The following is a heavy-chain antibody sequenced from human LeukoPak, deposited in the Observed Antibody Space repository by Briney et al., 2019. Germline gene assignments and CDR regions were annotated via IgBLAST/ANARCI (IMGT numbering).Heavy chain of an antibody. D-gene: IGHD4-17*01. J-gene: IGHJ6*02. Sequence: GSLRLSCAASGFTFSGYWMRWVRQALGKGLEWIGEINHSGTTNYNPSLKSRVTISVDTSKDQFSLNLNSVTAADSGVYYCARRALDYDDVAYFYARCSDVWGQGSKVIVS. CDR1: GFTFSGYW. CDR2: INHSGTT. V-gene: IGHV4-34*01. CDR3: ARRALDYDDVAYFYARCSDV.